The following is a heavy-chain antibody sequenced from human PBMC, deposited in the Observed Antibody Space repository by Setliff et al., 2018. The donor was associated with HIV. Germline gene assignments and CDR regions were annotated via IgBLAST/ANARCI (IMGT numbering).Heavy chain of an antibody. V-gene: IGHV3-7*01. Sequence: GGSLRLSCIASAFSFNNYYMTWVRQAPGKGLEWVANINSDGTEKNYADSVRGRFTISRDNSKNSVYLQMNGLRVEDTAVYYCARGQTSVTLQFDHWGQGTTVTVSS. CDR1: AFSFNNYY. J-gene: IGHJ4*03. CDR2: INSDGTEK. D-gene: IGHD4-17*01. CDR3: ARGQTSVTLQFDH.